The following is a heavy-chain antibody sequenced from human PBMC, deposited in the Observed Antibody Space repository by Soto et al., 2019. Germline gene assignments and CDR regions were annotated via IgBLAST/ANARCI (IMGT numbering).Heavy chain of an antibody. D-gene: IGHD3-10*01. Sequence: GGSLRLSCAASGFTFSSYGMHWVRQAPGKGLEWVAVISYDGSNKYYADSVKGRFTISRDNSKNTLYLQINSLRAEDTAVYYCAKPYYGSGSSYFDYWGQGTLVTVSS. V-gene: IGHV3-30*18. CDR3: AKPYYGSGSSYFDY. J-gene: IGHJ4*02. CDR1: GFTFSSYG. CDR2: ISYDGSNK.